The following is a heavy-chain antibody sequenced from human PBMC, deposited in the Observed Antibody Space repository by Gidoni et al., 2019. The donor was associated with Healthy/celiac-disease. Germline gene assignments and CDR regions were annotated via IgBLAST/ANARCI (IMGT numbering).Heavy chain of an antibody. D-gene: IGHD3-9*01. J-gene: IGHJ4*02. V-gene: IGHV3-53*04. CDR2: IYSGGST. Sequence: EVLLVESGGGLVQPGGSLRLSCAASGFTVSSNYMSWVRQAPGKGLEWVSFIYSGGSTYYADSVKGRFTISRHNSKNTLYLQMNSLRAEDTAVYYCARTDYDILTGYSGAFDYWGQGTLVTVSS. CDR3: ARTDYDILTGYSGAFDY. CDR1: GFTVSSNY.